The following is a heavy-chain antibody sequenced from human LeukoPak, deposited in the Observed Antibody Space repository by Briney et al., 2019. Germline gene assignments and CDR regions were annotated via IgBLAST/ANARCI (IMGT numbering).Heavy chain of an antibody. J-gene: IGHJ3*02. V-gene: IGHV3-7*01. D-gene: IGHD3-10*01. CDR1: GFTFSSYW. CDR3: ARDVLGYYDAFDI. Sequence: GGSLRLSCAASGFTFSSYWMSWVRQAPGKGLEWVANIKQDRSEKYYVDSVKGRFTISRDNAKNSLYLQMNSLRAEDTAVYYCARDVLGYYDAFDIWGQGTMVTVSS. CDR2: IKQDRSEK.